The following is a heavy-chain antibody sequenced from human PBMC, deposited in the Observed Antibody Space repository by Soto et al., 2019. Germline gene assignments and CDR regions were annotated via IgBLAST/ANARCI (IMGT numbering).Heavy chain of an antibody. V-gene: IGHV3-23*01. CDR3: AKTVTVVVVAADFDY. CDR2: ISGSGGST. D-gene: IGHD2-15*01. CDR1: GFTFSSYA. J-gene: IGHJ4*02. Sequence: GGSLRLSCAASGFTFSSYAMSWVRQAPGKGLEWVSAISGSGGSTYYADSVKGRFTISRDNSKNTRDLQMNSLRAEDTAVYYCAKTVTVVVVAADFDYGGQGTLVTVSS.